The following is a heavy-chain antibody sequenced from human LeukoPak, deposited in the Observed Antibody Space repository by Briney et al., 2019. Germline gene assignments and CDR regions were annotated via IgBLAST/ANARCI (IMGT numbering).Heavy chain of an antibody. V-gene: IGHV1-69*04. J-gene: IGHJ4*02. Sequence: SVKVSCKASGDTFSSYAITWVRQAPGQGLEWMGRVIPILGITNYAQKFQDRVTMTADKATSTAYMELRSLISDDAAVYYCARGDDYGDYWGLYWGQGTLVTVSS. CDR2: VIPILGIT. D-gene: IGHD4-17*01. CDR1: GDTFSSYA. CDR3: ARGDDYGDYWGLY.